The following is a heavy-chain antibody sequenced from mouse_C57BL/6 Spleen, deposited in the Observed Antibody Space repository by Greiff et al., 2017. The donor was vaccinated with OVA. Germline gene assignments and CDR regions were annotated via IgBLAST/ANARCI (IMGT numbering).Heavy chain of an antibody. CDR1: GFTFSDYG. J-gene: IGHJ1*03. CDR3: ARDTTVVPWYFDV. CDR2: ISSGSSTI. D-gene: IGHD1-1*01. V-gene: IGHV5-17*01. Sequence: EVKLVESGGGLVKPGGSLKLSCAASGFTFSDYGMHWVRQAPEKGLEWVAYISSGSSTIYYADTVKGRFTISRDNAKNTLFLQMTSLRSEDTAMYYCARDTTVVPWYFDVWGTGTTVTVSS.